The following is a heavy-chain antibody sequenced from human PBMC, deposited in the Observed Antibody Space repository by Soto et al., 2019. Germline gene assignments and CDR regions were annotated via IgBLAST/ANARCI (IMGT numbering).Heavy chain of an antibody. CDR2: ISTDGIST. Sequence: GGSLRLSCAASGFTFSTHWMHWVRQVPGKGLVWVSRISTDGISTTYAASVKGRFTISRDNAKNTLYLQVNSLRDEDTAVYYCARGPGSSSNSVRGCFDYWGLGTQVTVSS. CDR3: ARGPGSSSNSVRGCFDY. V-gene: IGHV3-74*01. CDR1: GFTFSTHW. D-gene: IGHD6-19*01. J-gene: IGHJ4*01.